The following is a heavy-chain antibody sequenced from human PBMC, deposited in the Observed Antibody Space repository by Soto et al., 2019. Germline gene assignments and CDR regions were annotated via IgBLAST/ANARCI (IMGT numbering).Heavy chain of an antibody. D-gene: IGHD3-10*01. CDR1: GYSFTTYL. Sequence: GESLKISFKGSGYSFTTYLISWVRQMPGRGLEWVGIIYPGDSDTRYSPSFEGHVTISVDKSISTAFLQWNSLKASDNAIYYCARHSNSAPKYYGGQGTLVTVSS. CDR2: IYPGDSDT. J-gene: IGHJ4*01. CDR3: ARHSNSAPKYY. V-gene: IGHV5-51*01.